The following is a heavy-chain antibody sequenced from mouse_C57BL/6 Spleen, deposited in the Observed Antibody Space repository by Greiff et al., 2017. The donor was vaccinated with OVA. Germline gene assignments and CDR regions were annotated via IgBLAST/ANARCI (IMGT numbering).Heavy chain of an antibody. V-gene: IGHV2-9-1*01. CDR3: ARKFPQVGHYAMDY. J-gene: IGHJ4*01. Sequence: VKLMESGPGLVAPSQSLSITCTVSGFSLTSYAISWVRQPPGKGLEWLGVIWTGGGTNYNSALKSRLSISKDNSKSQVFLKMNSLQTDDTARYYCARKFPQVGHYAMDYWGQGTSVTVSS. CDR1: GFSLTSYA. CDR2: IWTGGGT. D-gene: IGHD3-2*02.